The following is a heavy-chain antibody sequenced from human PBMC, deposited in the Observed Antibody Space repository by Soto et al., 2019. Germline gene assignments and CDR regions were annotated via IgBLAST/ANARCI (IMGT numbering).Heavy chain of an antibody. CDR2: INHRGST. J-gene: IGHJ4*02. Sequence: SETLSLTFTVSGRSFNRSYWSWLRQPPGMGIKWIGEINHRGSTSYNPSLQGRVTISIDTSKRQFSLKLNSVTSADTAVYYCASRAKHDYDSSGPDFDSWGQGIQVSVPQ. CDR1: GRSFNRSY. V-gene: IGHV4-34*01. CDR3: ASRAKHDYDSSGPDFDS. D-gene: IGHD3-22*01.